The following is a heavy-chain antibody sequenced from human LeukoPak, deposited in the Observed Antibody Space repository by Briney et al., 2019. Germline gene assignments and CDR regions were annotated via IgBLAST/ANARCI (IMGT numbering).Heavy chain of an antibody. CDR3: ARFKFGSDPYYFDY. D-gene: IGHD3-10*01. CDR2: IYHSGIT. J-gene: IGHJ4*02. CDR1: GASIRSRSYY. Sequence: KPSETLSLSCTVSGASIRSRSYYWGWIRQPPGKGLEWIGSIYHSGITYYNPSLKSRVTLSVDTSKNQFSLKLSSVTAADTAVYYCARFKFGSDPYYFDYWGQGTLVTVSS. V-gene: IGHV4-39*01.